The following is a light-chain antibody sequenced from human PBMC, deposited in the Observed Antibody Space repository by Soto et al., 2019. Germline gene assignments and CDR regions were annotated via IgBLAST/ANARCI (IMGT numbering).Light chain of an antibody. V-gene: IGLV2-14*01. CDR1: SSDVGGYNY. CDR3: NSFRTSYTWL. CDR2: EVS. J-gene: IGLJ3*02. Sequence: QSALTQPASVSGSPGQSITISCTGTSSDVGGYNYVSWYQQHPGKAPKLMIYEVSNRPSGVSNRFSGSKSGNTASLTISGLQAEDEADYYCNSFRTSYTWLFGGGTKLTVL.